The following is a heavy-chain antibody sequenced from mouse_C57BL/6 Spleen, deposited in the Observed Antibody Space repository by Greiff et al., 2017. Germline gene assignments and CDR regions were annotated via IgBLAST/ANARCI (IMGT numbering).Heavy chain of an antibody. V-gene: IGHV1-80*01. J-gene: IGHJ4*01. CDR2: IYPGDGDT. Sequence: QVPLQQSGAELVKPGASVKISCKASGYAFSSYWMNWVKQRPGKGLEWIGQIYPGDGDTNYNGKFKGKATLTADKSSSTAYMQLSSLTSEDSAVYVCARGGYYSNFYYAMDYWGQGTSVTVSS. CDR3: ARGGYYSNFYYAMDY. CDR1: GYAFSSYW. D-gene: IGHD2-5*01.